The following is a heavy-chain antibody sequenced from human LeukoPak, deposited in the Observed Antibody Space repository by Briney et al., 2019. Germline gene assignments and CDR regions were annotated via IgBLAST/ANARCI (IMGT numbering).Heavy chain of an antibody. V-gene: IGHV1-2*02. Sequence: ASVKVSCKASGYTFTSYAMNWVRQAPGQGLEWMGWINPNSGGTNYAQKFQGRVTMTRDTSISTAYMELSRLRSDDTAVYYCARDYDVLGYFDYWGQGTLVTVSS. J-gene: IGHJ4*02. D-gene: IGHD3-9*01. CDR2: INPNSGGT. CDR1: GYTFTSYA. CDR3: ARDYDVLGYFDY.